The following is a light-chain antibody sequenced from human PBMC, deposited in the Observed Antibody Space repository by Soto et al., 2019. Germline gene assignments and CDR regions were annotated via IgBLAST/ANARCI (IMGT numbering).Light chain of an antibody. CDR3: QSFYTNLGGSV. V-gene: IGLV1-40*01. CDR2: GNN. Sequence: QSVLTQPPSVSGAPGQRVTISCSGTSSNIGAGYDVHWYHQVPGTAPKLLIYGNNNRPSGVPDRFSGSRSGTSASLAITGLQAEDEADYYCQSFYTNLGGSVFGGGTKVTVL. CDR1: SSNIGAGYD. J-gene: IGLJ3*02.